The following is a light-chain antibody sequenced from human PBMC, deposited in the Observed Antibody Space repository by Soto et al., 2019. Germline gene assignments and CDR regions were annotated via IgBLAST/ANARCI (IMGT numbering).Light chain of an antibody. CDR3: CSYAGSYTLV. CDR2: DVT. J-gene: IGLJ2*01. Sequence: QSVLTQPRSVSASPGQSVAISCTGTSSDVGGYNYVSWYQQHPGKAPKLMIYDVTKRPSGVPDRFSGSKSGNTASLTISVLQAEDEADYYCCSYAGSYTLVFGGGTKLTVL. CDR1: SSDVGGYNY. V-gene: IGLV2-11*01.